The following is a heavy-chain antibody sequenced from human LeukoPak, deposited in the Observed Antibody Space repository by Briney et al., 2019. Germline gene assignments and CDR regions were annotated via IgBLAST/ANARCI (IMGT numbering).Heavy chain of an antibody. J-gene: IGHJ4*02. CDR2: IKQDGGEK. CDR1: GFTFSSYW. CDR3: ARDVRAYNWSYARYDY. Sequence: HAGGSLRLSCAASGFTFSSYWMSWVRQAPGKGLEWVANIKQDGGEKNYVDSVKGRFTISRDNAKNSLYLQMNSLRAEDTALYYCARDVRAYNWSYARYDYWGQGTLVTVSS. D-gene: IGHD1-7*01. V-gene: IGHV3-7*01.